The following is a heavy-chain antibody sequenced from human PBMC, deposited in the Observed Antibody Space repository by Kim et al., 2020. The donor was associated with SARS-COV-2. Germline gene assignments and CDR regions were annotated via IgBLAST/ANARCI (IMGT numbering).Heavy chain of an antibody. CDR3: AKGYDSSGYYLRWYFDL. J-gene: IGHJ2*01. V-gene: IGHV3-9*01. D-gene: IGHD3-22*01. Sequence: GGSLRLSCAASGFTFDDYAMHWVRQAPGKGLEWVSGISWNSGSIGYADSVKGRFTISRDNAKNSLYLQMNSLRAEDTALYYCAKGYDSSGYYLRWYFDLWGRGTLVTVSS. CDR2: ISWNSGSI. CDR1: GFTFDDYA.